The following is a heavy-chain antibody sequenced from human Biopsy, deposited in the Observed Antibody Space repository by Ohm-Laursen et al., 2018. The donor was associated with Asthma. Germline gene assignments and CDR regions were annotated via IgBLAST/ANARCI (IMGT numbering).Heavy chain of an antibody. Sequence: SLRLSCAASGFTFISYSMNWVRQAPGKGLEWVSSISSSSSYIYYADSVKGRFTISRDNAKNSLYLQMNSLRAEDTAVYYCARVWQLATLDYWGQGTLVTVSS. CDR1: GFTFISYS. J-gene: IGHJ4*02. V-gene: IGHV3-21*01. CDR3: ARVWQLATLDY. CDR2: ISSSSSYI. D-gene: IGHD6-13*01.